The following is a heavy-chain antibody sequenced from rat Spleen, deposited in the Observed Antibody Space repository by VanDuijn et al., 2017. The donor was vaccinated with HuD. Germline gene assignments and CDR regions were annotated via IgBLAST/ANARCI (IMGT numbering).Heavy chain of an antibody. J-gene: IGHJ2*01. D-gene: IGHD1-9*01. CDR1: GFTFSDYG. CDR2: ISTSGGST. V-gene: IGHV5-46*01. CDR3: TRDRTYYGYNPYFDY. Sequence: EVELVESGGGLVQPGRSMKLSCAASGFTFSDYGMAWVRQAPTKGLEWVASISTSGGSTYLRDSVKGRFTISRDNAKSTLYLQMNSLRSEDTATYYCTRDRTYYGYNPYFDYWGQGVMVTVSS.